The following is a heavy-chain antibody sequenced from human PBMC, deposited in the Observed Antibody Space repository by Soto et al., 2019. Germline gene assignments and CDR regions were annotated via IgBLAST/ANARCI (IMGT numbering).Heavy chain of an antibody. V-gene: IGHV4-30-2*01. CDR1: GGSISSGGYS. CDR2: IYHSGST. J-gene: IGHJ2*01. CDR3: ARDRWLGAVGYFDL. Sequence: QLQLQESGSGLVKPSQTLSLTCAVSGGSISSGGYSWSWIRQPPGKGLEWIGYIYHSGSTYYNPSLKSRVTISVDRSKNQFSLKLSSVTAADTAVYYCARDRWLGAVGYFDLCGRGTLVTVSS. D-gene: IGHD1-26*01.